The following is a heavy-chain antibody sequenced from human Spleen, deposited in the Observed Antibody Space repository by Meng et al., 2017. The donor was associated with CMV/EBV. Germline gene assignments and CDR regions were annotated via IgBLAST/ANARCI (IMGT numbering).Heavy chain of an antibody. D-gene: IGHD5-24*01. CDR3: ASGSGYNSGGRFFDS. CDR2: SNHGGST. CDR1: GGSFSGYY. J-gene: IGHJ4*02. V-gene: IGHV4-34*01. Sequence: QVTLQQWGAVLLKPSETLSLPCAVYGGSFSGYYWTWILQPPGKGLEWIGESNHGGSTNYNPSLNSRVTISVDTSKKQFSLKLSSVTAADTALYYCASGSGYNSGGRFFDSWGQGTLVTVSS.